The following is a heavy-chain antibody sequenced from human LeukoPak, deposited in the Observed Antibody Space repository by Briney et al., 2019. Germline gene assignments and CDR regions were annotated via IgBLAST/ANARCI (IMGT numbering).Heavy chain of an antibody. Sequence: PSETLSLTCTVSGGSISSYYWSWLRQPPGKGLEWIGYIYYSGSTNYNPSLKSRVTISVDTSKNQFSLKLSSVTAADTAVYYCATRSYSSGWDFDYWGQGTLVTVSS. D-gene: IGHD6-19*01. J-gene: IGHJ4*02. V-gene: IGHV4-59*08. CDR2: IYYSGST. CDR3: ATRSYSSGWDFDY. CDR1: GGSISSYY.